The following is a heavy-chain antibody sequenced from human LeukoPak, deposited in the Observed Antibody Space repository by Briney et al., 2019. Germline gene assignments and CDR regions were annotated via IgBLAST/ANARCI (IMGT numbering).Heavy chain of an antibody. CDR1: GFTFTDYA. J-gene: IGHJ4*01. D-gene: IGHD3-22*01. Sequence: GGSLRLSCEASGFTFTDYALSWVRQAPGKGLEWVSAISGSGANTHYADSVKGRFTISRDDSNDTLYLQMNSLRAEDTAVYYCARVRLNYDSRGLRYYFDYWGHGSLVTVSS. CDR2: ISGSGANT. CDR3: ARVRLNYDSRGLRYYFDY. V-gene: IGHV3-23*01.